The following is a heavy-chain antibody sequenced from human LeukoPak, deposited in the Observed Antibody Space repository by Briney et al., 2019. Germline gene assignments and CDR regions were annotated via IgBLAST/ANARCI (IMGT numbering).Heavy chain of an antibody. V-gene: IGHV4-59*01. J-gene: IGHJ3*02. CDR2: IYYSGST. CDR3: ARNSPPDWLVVAATPEAFDI. D-gene: IGHD2-15*01. CDR1: GGSISSYY. Sequence: SETLSLTCTVSGGSISSYYWSWIRQPPGKGLEWIGYIYYSGSTNYNPSLKSRVTISVDTSKNQFSLKLSSVTAADTAVYYCARNSPPDWLVVAATPEAFDIWGQGTMVTVSS.